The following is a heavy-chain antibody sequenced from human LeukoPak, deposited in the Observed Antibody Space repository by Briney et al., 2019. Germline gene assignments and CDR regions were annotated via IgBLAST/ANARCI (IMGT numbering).Heavy chain of an antibody. Sequence: SETLSLTCTVSGGSISSGSYYWSWIRQPAGKGLEWLGRIYTSGSTNYNPSLKSRVTISVDTSKNQFSLKLSSVTAADTAVYYCARVLGYYYGSGSYHSPWFDPWGQGTLVTVSS. CDR1: GGSISSGSYY. V-gene: IGHV4-61*02. D-gene: IGHD3-10*01. CDR2: IYTSGST. CDR3: ARVLGYYYGSGSYHSPWFDP. J-gene: IGHJ5*02.